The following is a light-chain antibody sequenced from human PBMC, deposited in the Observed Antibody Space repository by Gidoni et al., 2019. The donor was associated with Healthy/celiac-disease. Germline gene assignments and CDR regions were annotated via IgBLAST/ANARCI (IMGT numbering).Light chain of an antibody. Sequence: DIQLPQSPSFLSASVGDRVTITCRASQGISSYLAWYQQKPGKAPKLLIYAASTLQSGVPSRFSGSGSGTEFTLTISSLQPEDFATYYCQQLNSYAIVTFGPGTKVDIK. J-gene: IGKJ3*01. V-gene: IGKV1-9*01. CDR1: QGISSY. CDR3: QQLNSYAIVT. CDR2: AAS.